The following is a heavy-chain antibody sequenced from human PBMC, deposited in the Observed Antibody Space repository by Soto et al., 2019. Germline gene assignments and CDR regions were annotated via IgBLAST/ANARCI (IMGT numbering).Heavy chain of an antibody. V-gene: IGHV4-59*08. D-gene: IGHD3-22*01. Sequence: SETLSLTCTVSGGSISSYYWSWIRQPPGKGLEWIGYIYYSGNTNYNPSLKSRVTISVDTSKNQFSLKLSSVTAADTAVYYYDSSGYPPGFDYWGQGTLVTVSS. CDR2: IYYSGNT. CDR1: GGSISSYY. J-gene: IGHJ4*02. CDR3: DSSGYPPGFDY.